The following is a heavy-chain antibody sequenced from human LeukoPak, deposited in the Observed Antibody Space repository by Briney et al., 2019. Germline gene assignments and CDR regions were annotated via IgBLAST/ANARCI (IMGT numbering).Heavy chain of an antibody. V-gene: IGHV3-13*04. CDR3: ARVSGVVRGYGMDV. J-gene: IGHJ6*02. CDR2: IGTAGDT. Sequence: PGGSLRLSCAASGFTFSSYDMHWVRQATGKGLEWVSAIGTAGDTYYPGSVKGRFTISRENAKNSSYLQMNSLRAGDTAVYYCARVSGVVRGYGMDVWGQGTTVTVSS. CDR1: GFTFSSYD. D-gene: IGHD3-10*01.